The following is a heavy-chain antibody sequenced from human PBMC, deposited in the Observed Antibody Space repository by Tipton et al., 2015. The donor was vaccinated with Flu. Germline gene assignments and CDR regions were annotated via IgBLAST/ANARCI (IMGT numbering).Heavy chain of an antibody. Sequence: TLSLTCDVFGYSISSGYDWGWMRQSPGKGLEWIGSIHGSGVRYYNPSLQSRITMSVDTSTNQFSLNLTSVTAADTAVYYCARRDYSNYVSEPKNWFDPWGQGTLVTVSS. CDR1: GYSISSGYD. V-gene: IGHV4-38-2*01. J-gene: IGHJ5*02. CDR3: ARRDYSNYVSEPKNWFDP. D-gene: IGHD4-11*01. CDR2: IHGSGVR.